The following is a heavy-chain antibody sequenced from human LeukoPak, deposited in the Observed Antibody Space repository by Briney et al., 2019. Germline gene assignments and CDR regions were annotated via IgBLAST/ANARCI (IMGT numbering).Heavy chain of an antibody. J-gene: IGHJ4*02. CDR1: GGSISPLY. Sequence: SETLSLTCTVSGGSISPLYWGWIRQAPGKGLEFIGYIYYSGSTNFNPSLKSRVTLSVDTSKSQISLKLTSVTAADTAVYYCARRGVAAKYYFDFWGQGTLVTVSS. V-gene: IGHV4-59*11. CDR2: IYYSGST. D-gene: IGHD3-10*01. CDR3: ARRGVAAKYYFDF.